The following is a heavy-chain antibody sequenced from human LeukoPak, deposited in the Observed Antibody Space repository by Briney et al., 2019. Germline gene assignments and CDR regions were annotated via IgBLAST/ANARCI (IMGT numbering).Heavy chain of an antibody. Sequence: SETLSLTCTVSGGSFSSSSHFWGWLRQPPGRGLEWIGSIRNSGNTYYSPSLKSRVTISADTSKNQFSLKLSSVTAADTAVYYCARHVYGEYGPGDYWGQGILVTVSS. D-gene: IGHD4-17*01. CDR3: ARHVYGEYGPGDY. J-gene: IGHJ4*02. CDR2: IRNSGNT. CDR1: GGSFSSSSHF. V-gene: IGHV4-39*01.